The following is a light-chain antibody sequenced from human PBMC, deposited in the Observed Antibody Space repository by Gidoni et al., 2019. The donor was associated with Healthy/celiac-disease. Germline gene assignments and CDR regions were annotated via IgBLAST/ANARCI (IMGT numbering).Light chain of an antibody. CDR1: QSISSY. V-gene: IGKV1-39*01. J-gene: IGKJ2*01. Sequence: DIQTTQSPSSLSASVGDRVTITCRASQSISSYLNWYQQKPGKAPKLLIYAASSLQSGVPSRFSGSGSGTDFTPPISSLQPEDFATYYCQQSYSTLYTFGQGTKLEIK. CDR3: QQSYSTLYT. CDR2: AAS.